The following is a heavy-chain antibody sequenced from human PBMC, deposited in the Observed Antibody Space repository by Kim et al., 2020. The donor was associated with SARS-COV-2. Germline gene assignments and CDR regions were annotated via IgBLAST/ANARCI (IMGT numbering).Heavy chain of an antibody. V-gene: IGHV6-1*01. CDR3: ARRYYYDSSGYHDI. J-gene: IGHJ3*02. D-gene: IGHD3-22*01. Sequence: AVSVKSRITINPDTSKNQFSLQLNSVTPEDTAVYYCARRYYYDSSGYHDIWGQGTMVTVSS.